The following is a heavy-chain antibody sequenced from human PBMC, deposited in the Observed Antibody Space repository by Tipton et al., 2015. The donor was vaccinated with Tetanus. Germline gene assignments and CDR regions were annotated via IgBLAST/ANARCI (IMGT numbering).Heavy chain of an antibody. Sequence: QSGAEVKKPGASVKVSCKTSGYTFTHYYLHWVRQAPGQGLEWMGMIYPSDGSTSYAQKLQGRVTMTRDTPTSTVYMELSSLRSEDTAVYYCARVREAFDFWGQGTMVTVSS. CDR2: IYPSDGST. V-gene: IGHV1-46*04. D-gene: IGHD3-10*01. J-gene: IGHJ3*01. CDR3: ARVREAFDF. CDR1: GYTFTHYY.